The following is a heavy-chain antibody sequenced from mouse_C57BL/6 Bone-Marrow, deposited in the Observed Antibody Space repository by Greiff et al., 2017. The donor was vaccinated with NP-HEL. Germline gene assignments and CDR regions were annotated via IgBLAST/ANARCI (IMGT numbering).Heavy chain of an antibody. D-gene: IGHD4-1*01. CDR3: ARGNWDCDD. CDR1: GFSLTSYG. Sequence: VKLQESGPGLVQPSQCLSITCTVSGFSLTSYGVHWVRQSPGKGLEWLGVIWSGGSTDYNAAFISRLSISKDNSTSQVCFKMNSLQADDTAIYYCARGNWDCDDWGKGTTLTVSS. J-gene: IGHJ2*01. CDR2: IWSGGST. V-gene: IGHV2-2*01.